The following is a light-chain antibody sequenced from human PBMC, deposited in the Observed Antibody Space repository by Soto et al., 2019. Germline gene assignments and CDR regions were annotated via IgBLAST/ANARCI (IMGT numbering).Light chain of an antibody. J-gene: IGKJ2*03. V-gene: IGKV3-20*01. CDR2: GAS. CDR3: QQYGTSPGS. Sequence: EIVLTQSPGTLSLSPGERATLSCRASQSVRSTYLAWYQQKPGQAPRLLIYGASSRATDIPDRFSGSASGTDFTLTITRLEPEDFAVFYCQQYGTSPGSFGQGTKVEIK. CDR1: QSVRSTY.